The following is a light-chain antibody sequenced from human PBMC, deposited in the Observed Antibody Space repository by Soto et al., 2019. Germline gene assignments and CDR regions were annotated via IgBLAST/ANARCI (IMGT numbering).Light chain of an antibody. CDR1: QSVGSY. CDR3: QQYSKWPLT. J-gene: IGKJ4*01. Sequence: EIVLTQSPATLSLSPGERATLSCMASQSVGSYLAWYQQKPGQAPRLLIYDASNRATGIPARFSGSGSGTEFILTISSLQSEDFAVYYCQQYSKWPLTFGGGTKVDIK. V-gene: IGKV3-11*01. CDR2: DAS.